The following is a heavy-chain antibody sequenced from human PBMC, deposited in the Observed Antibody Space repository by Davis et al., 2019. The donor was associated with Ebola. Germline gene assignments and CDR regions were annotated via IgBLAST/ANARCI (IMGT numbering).Heavy chain of an antibody. D-gene: IGHD3-22*01. Sequence: GESLKISCAASGFTFSSYSMNWVRQAPGKGLEWVSSISSSSSYIYYADSVKGRFTISRDNAKNSLYLQMNSLRDEDTAVYYCARGGDSSGYYLSLYYYYGMDVWGQGTTVTVSS. V-gene: IGHV3-21*01. J-gene: IGHJ6*02. CDR3: ARGGDSSGYYLSLYYYYGMDV. CDR1: GFTFSSYS. CDR2: ISSSSSYI.